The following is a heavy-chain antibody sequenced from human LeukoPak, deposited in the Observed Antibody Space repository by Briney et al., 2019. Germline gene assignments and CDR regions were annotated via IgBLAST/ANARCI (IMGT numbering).Heavy chain of an antibody. V-gene: IGHV4-61*02. CDR3: ARGSIAVRTGYWFDP. CDR2: KSPSGHT. Sequence: PQTLSLTCTVSGGSITSGTYYWSWIRQPPRKGLEWIRRKSPSGHTDYNRSLPRRLSLLVGAAKNQYSLKLISVTAADTAVYYCARGSIAVRTGYWFDPWGQGTLVTVSS. CDR1: GGSITSGTYY. J-gene: IGHJ5*02. D-gene: IGHD6-19*01.